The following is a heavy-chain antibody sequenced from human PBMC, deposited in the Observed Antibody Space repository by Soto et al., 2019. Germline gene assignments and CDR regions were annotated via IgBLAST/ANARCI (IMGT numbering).Heavy chain of an antibody. D-gene: IGHD3-9*01. CDR2: INAGNGNT. CDR1: GYTFTSYA. J-gene: IGHJ6*02. V-gene: IGHV1-3*05. Sequence: QVQLVQSGAEEKKPGASVKVSCKASGYTFTSYAMHWVRQAPGQRLEWMGWINAGNGNTKYSQKFQGRVTITRDTSASTAYMELSSLRSEDTAVYYCARGLRLDYGIDVWGQGTTVTVSS. CDR3: ARGLRLDYGIDV.